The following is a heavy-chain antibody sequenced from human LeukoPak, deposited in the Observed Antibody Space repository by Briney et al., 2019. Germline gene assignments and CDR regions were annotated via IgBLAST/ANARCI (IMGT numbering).Heavy chain of an antibody. CDR2: IFYSGST. CDR1: GGSISTSSYY. CDR3: AREVGWLHPQGAFDI. D-gene: IGHD5-12*01. Sequence: SETLSLTCTVSGGSISTSSYYWGWVRQPPGKGLEWIGNIFYSGSTYYNPSLKGRVTVSVDTSKNHFSLKLGSVTAADTAVYYCAREVGWLHPQGAFDIWGQGTMVTVSS. J-gene: IGHJ3*02. V-gene: IGHV4-39*02.